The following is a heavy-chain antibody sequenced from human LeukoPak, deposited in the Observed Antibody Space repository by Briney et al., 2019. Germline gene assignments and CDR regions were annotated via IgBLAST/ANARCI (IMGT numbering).Heavy chain of an antibody. CDR1: GFTFSSYG. V-gene: IGHV3-30*18. J-gene: IGHJ4*02. CDR2: ISYDGSNK. CDR3: AKGILFLAVAAAFDY. Sequence: GGSLRLSCAASGFTFSSYGMHWVRQAPGKGLEWVAVISYDGSNKYYADSVKGRFTISRDNSKNTLYLQMNSLRAEDTAVYYCAKGILFLAVAAAFDYWGQGTLVTV. D-gene: IGHD6-19*01.